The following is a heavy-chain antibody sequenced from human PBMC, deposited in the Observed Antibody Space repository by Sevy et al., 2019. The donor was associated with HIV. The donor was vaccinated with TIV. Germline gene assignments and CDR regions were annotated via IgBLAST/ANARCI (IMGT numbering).Heavy chain of an antibody. Sequence: GGSLRLSCAASGFTFSTYSMNWVRQAPGKGLEWVSSISSTSSYMDYAYSVKGRFTISRDNAKNSLYLQMNNLRAEDTAVYYCARDYNSGWRKFNLFDPWRQGTLVTVSS. CDR2: ISSTSSYM. V-gene: IGHV3-21*01. CDR3: ARDYNSGWRKFNLFDP. D-gene: IGHD6-19*01. CDR1: GFTFSTYS. J-gene: IGHJ5*02.